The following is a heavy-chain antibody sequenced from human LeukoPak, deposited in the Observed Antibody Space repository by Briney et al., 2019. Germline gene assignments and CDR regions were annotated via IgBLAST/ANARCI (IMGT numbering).Heavy chain of an antibody. D-gene: IGHD1-26*01. Sequence: GGSLRLYCAASGFTFSTYNMNWVRQAPGKGLEWVSSISTNSNYIHYADSVKGRFTISRDNAKNSLYLQMNSLRVEDTDVYYCARDVGASAPDAFDIWGQGTMVTVSS. V-gene: IGHV3-21*01. CDR3: ARDVGASAPDAFDI. J-gene: IGHJ3*02. CDR2: ISTNSNYI. CDR1: GFTFSTYN.